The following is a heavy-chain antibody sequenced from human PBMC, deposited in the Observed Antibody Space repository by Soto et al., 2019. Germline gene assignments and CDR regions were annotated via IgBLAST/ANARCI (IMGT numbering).Heavy chain of an antibody. V-gene: IGHV1-69*01. CDR3: ASLAYSGDDYPMYY. CDR1: VGTFSSYA. J-gene: IGHJ4*02. D-gene: IGHD5-12*01. CDR2: IIPIFGTA. Sequence: QVQLVQSGAEVKKPGSSVKVSCKASVGTFSSYAISWVRQAPGQGLEWMGGIIPIFGTANYAQKFQGRVTITADESTRTADMELSILGSEDTAVYYCASLAYSGDDYPMYYWCQGTLATVSS.